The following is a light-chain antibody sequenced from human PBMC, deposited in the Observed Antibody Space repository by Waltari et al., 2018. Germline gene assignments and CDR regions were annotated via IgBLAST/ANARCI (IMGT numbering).Light chain of an antibody. CDR3: QQYGKTPPT. CDR1: QGISNS. V-gene: IGKV1-NL1*01. J-gene: IGKJ4*01. CDR2: AAS. Sequence: DIQMTESPSSLSASLGDRVTITCRASQGISNSLAWYQEKPGKAPKLLLYAASSLPLGVPSRFSGSGSGTDYTLTISSLQPEDFATYYCQQYGKTPPTFGGGTKLQIK.